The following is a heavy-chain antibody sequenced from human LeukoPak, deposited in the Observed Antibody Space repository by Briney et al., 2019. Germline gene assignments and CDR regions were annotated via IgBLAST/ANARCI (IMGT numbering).Heavy chain of an antibody. Sequence: ASVKVSCKAPGGTFSSYAISWVRQAPGQGLEWMGGIIPIFGTANYAQKFQGRVTITADESTSTAYMELSSLRSEDTAVYYCARGGYTGYDCSRVYYFDYWGQGTLVTVSS. D-gene: IGHD5-12*01. J-gene: IGHJ4*02. CDR1: GGTFSSYA. CDR3: ARGGYTGYDCSRVYYFDY. V-gene: IGHV1-69*13. CDR2: IIPIFGTA.